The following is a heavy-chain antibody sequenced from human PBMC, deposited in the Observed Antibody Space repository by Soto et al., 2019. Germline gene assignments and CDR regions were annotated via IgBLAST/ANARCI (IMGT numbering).Heavy chain of an antibody. CDR1: GGSISSGAYY. CDR3: ARNPSHLCASTSCHAFDI. CDR2: IYYSGTT. V-gene: IGHV4-31*03. Sequence: SETLSLTCSVSGGSISSGAYYWNWIRQHPRKGLECIGYIYYSGTTYYNPSLGSRVSISADTSKNQFSLKLNSVTVADTAVYYCARNPSHLCASTSCHAFDIWGQGTMVTVSS. J-gene: IGHJ3*02. D-gene: IGHD2-2*01.